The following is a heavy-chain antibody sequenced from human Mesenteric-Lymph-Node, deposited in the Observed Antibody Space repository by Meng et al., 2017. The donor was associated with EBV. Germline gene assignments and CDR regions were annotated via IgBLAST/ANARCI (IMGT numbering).Heavy chain of an antibody. V-gene: IGHV3-11*01. D-gene: IGHD3-22*01. Sequence: GQLVESGGDLVKPGGSLRLSCAASGFTFTDYYMNWIRQAPGQGLEWLSYISISSGNIYYADSVKGRFTISRDNAKNSLYLQMNSLRAEDTAVYYCARRGSGHYPLDYWGQGTLVTVS. J-gene: IGHJ4*02. CDR3: ARRGSGHYPLDY. CDR2: ISISSGNI. CDR1: GFTFTDYY.